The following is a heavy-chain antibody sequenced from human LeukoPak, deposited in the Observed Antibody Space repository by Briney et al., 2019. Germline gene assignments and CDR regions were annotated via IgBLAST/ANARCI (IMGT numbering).Heavy chain of an antibody. CDR3: ARGGDSSGLRFDY. CDR1: GGSISPYY. CDR2: IHYSGRT. J-gene: IGHJ4*02. D-gene: IGHD3-22*01. Sequence: PSETLSLTCSASGGSISPYYWSWIRQPPGKGPEWIGFIHYSGRTNYNPSLKSRVTMSVDTSKNQFSLKLSSVTAADAAVYYCARGGDSSGLRFDYWGQGTLVTVSS. V-gene: IGHV4-59*12.